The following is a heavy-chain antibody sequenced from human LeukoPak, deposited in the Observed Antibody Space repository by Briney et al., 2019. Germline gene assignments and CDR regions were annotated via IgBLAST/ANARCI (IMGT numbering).Heavy chain of an antibody. D-gene: IGHD6-19*01. Sequence: GGPLRLSCAASGFTFTTFWMSWVRQAPGKGLEWVANIKQDGSERYYVDSVKGRFTISRDNAKNSLYLQMNSLRAEDTGVYYCAGSGWQVYLDYWGQGALVTVSS. J-gene: IGHJ4*02. CDR1: GFTFTTFW. V-gene: IGHV3-7*01. CDR2: IKQDGSER. CDR3: AGSGWQVYLDY.